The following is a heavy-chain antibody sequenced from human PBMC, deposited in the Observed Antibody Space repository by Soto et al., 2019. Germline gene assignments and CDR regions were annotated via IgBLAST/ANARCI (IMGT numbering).Heavy chain of an antibody. CDR2: IYPGDSDT. V-gene: IGHV5-51*01. D-gene: IGHD6-13*01. CDR3: ARHLISSSWYRYYYYGMDV. J-gene: IGHJ6*02. Sequence: GESLKISCKGSGYSFTSYWIGWVRQMPGKGLEWMGIIYPGDSDTRYSPSFQGQVTISADKSISTAYLQWSSLKASDTAMYYCARHLISSSWYRYYYYGMDVWGQGTTVTSP. CDR1: GYSFTSYW.